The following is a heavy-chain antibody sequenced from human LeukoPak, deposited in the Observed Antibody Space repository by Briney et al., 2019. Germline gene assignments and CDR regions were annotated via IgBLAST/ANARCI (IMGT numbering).Heavy chain of an antibody. Sequence: GGCLRLSCAASGFTFIDYILDSVRQAPGKGLEWVGRIRRKRQSYSTEYAAAVKGRFTISRDDSKNSLFLDMNSLKTEDTAVYHCSRDGEAGDESAFDFWGQGTMVTVSS. J-gene: IGHJ3*01. V-gene: IGHV3-72*01. D-gene: IGHD2-21*01. CDR2: IRRKRQSYST. CDR3: SRDGEAGDESAFDF. CDR1: GFTFIDYI.